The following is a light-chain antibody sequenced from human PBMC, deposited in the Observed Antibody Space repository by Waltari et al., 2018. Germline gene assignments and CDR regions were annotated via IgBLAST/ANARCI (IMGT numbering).Light chain of an antibody. CDR2: AAS. CDR3: QQSYSTLGT. V-gene: IGKV1-39*01. CDR1: QSISSY. J-gene: IGKJ1*01. Sequence: DLQMTQSPSSLSASVGDRVTITCRASQSISSYLNWYQQKPGKATKLLIYAASSLQSGVPSRFSGSGSGTDFTLTISSLQPEDFATYYCQQSYSTLGTFGQGTKVEIK.